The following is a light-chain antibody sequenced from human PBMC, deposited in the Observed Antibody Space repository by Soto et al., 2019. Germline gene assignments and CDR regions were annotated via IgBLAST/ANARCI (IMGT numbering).Light chain of an antibody. J-gene: IGKJ1*01. CDR1: QSVSSSY. CDR3: QQYGSSPWT. Sequence: EIVMTQSPATLSVSPGERATLSCRASQSVSSSYLAWYQQKPGQAPRLLIYGASSRATGIPDRFSGSGSGTDFTLTISRLEPEDFAVYYCQQYGSSPWTFAQGTKVDI. CDR2: GAS. V-gene: IGKV3-20*01.